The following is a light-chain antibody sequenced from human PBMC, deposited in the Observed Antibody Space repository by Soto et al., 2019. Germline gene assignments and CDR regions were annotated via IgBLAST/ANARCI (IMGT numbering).Light chain of an antibody. J-gene: IGKJ4*01. CDR1: HNVTGRF. CDR2: GAS. CDR3: QQYADSSPT. V-gene: IGKV3-20*01. Sequence: IVLTQSPGTLSLSPGESATLSCRASHNVTGRFLAWYLHKPGQSPRLLLYGASSRATGIPERFSGDGSGTDFTLTISRLEPDDFAIYFCQQYADSSPTFGGGTKVDIK.